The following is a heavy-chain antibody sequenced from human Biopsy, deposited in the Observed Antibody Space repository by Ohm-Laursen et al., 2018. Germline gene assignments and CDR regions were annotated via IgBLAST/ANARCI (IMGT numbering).Heavy chain of an antibody. CDR3: ARDDDTTGHYMILNH. D-gene: IGHD3-9*01. CDR2: MWSDGINK. CDR1: GFAFSYSG. J-gene: IGHJ5*02. Sequence: SLRLSCAASGFAFSYSGLHWVRQAPGKGPQWVAVMWSDGINKNYTDSVKGRFTVSRDNSNNVLYLQMSSLRDEDSAVYYFARDDDTTGHYMILNHWGQGTLITVSS. V-gene: IGHV3-33*01.